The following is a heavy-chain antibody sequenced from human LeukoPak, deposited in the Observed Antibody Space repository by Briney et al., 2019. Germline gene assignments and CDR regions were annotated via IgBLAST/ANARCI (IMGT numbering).Heavy chain of an antibody. CDR3: ARVRPDYYYGVDV. Sequence: SETLSLTCTVSGGSISSGDYYWSWIRPPPGKGRVCIVYIYDIGITYYNPSLNSPISKSLDTSKNQFSPKVTSVTAADPAVYYCARVRPDYYYGVDVWGQGTTVTVSS. V-gene: IGHV4-30-4*01. CDR1: GGSISSGDYY. CDR2: IYDIGIT. J-gene: IGHJ6*02.